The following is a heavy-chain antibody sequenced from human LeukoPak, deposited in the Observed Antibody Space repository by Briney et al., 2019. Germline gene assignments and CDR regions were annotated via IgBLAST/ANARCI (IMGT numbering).Heavy chain of an antibody. D-gene: IGHD1-26*01. Sequence: ASVKLSCNASGYTFTSYDINWVREAPGQGLEWMGWMNPNSGNTGYAQKFQGRVTLTRNTSMCTDLMELSSLRSEDTAVYYCARGSGVSYCFDYWGQGTLVTVSS. CDR3: ARGSGVSYCFDY. J-gene: IGHJ4*02. V-gene: IGHV1-8*01. CDR1: GYTFTSYD. CDR2: MNPNSGNT.